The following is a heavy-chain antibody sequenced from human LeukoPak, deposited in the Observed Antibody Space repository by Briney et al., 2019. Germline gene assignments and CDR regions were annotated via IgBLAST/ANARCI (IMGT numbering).Heavy chain of an antibody. CDR2: ISGSGGST. CDR3: AVPSIAARLGDY. J-gene: IGHJ4*02. D-gene: IGHD6-6*01. CDR1: GFTFSSYA. Sequence: GGSLRLSCAAFGFTFSSYAMSWVRQAPGKGLEWVSAISGSGGSTYYADSVKGRSTISRDNSKNTLYLQMNSLRAEDTAVYYCAVPSIAARLGDYWGQGTLVTVSS. V-gene: IGHV3-23*01.